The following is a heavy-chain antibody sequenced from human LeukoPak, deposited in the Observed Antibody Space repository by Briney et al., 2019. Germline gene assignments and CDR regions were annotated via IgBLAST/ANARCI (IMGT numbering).Heavy chain of an antibody. D-gene: IGHD6-19*01. Sequence: GGSLRLSCAASGFTFSDYYMSWIRQAPGKGLERGSYISSSGIIIYSAESVKGRFTISRDNAKNSLYRQMNSLRAEDTAVYYCARYGSSAVAGDYWGQGTLVTVSS. J-gene: IGHJ4*02. CDR3: ARYGSSAVAGDY. V-gene: IGHV3-11*04. CDR1: GFTFSDYY. CDR2: ISSSGIII.